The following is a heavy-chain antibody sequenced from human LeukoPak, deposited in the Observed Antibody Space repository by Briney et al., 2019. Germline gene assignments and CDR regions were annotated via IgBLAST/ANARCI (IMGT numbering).Heavy chain of an antibody. CDR3: ARDSILGYYYGRDV. CDR1: GFTVSSNY. Sequence: PGGSLRLSCAASGFTVSSNYMSWVRQAPGKGLEWVSVIYSGGSTYYADSVKGRFTISRHNSKNTLYLQMNSLRAEDTAVYYCARDSILGYYYGRDVWGQGTTVTVSS. CDR2: IYSGGST. J-gene: IGHJ6*02. V-gene: IGHV3-53*04.